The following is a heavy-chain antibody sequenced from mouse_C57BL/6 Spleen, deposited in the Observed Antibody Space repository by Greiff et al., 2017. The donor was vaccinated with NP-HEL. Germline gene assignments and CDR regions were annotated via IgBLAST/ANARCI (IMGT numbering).Heavy chain of an antibody. V-gene: IGHV1-85*01. J-gene: IGHJ4*01. Sequence: VQLQQSGPELVKPGASVKLSCKASGYTFTSYDINWVKQRPGQGLEWIGWIYPRDGSTKYNEKFKGKATLTVDTSSSTAYMELHSLTSADSAVYFGASTAGYYAMDYWGQGTSVTVSS. CDR3: ASTAGYYAMDY. CDR2: IYPRDGST. CDR1: GYTFTSYD. D-gene: IGHD1-2*01.